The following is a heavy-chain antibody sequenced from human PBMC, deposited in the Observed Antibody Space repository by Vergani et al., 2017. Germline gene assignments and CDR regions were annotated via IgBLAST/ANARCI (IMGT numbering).Heavy chain of an antibody. J-gene: IGHJ6*02. CDR1: GDTFSSYT. CDR3: ARDPRGYGGDPEDYYYGMDV. V-gene: IGHV1-69*08. Sequence: QVQLVQSGAEVKQPGSSVKVSCKASGDTFSSYTISWVRQAPGQGLEWMGRIIPVLGKTKYAQDFQGRLTITADTSTSTAYMELTSLRSQDTAVYYCARDPRGYGGDPEDYYYGMDVWGQGTTVTVSS. D-gene: IGHD2-21*02. CDR2: IIPVLGKT.